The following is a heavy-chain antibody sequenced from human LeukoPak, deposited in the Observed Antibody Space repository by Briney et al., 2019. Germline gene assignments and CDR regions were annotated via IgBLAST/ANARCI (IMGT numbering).Heavy chain of an antibody. CDR1: GGSISSGSYY. CDR2: IYTSGST. Sequence: TSQTLSLTCTVSGGSISSGSYYWSWIRQPAGKGLEWIGRIYTSGSTNYNPSLKSRVTISVDTSKNQFSLKLSSVTAADTAVYYCARAVLYDFWSGPTGDDAFDIWGQGTMVTVSS. V-gene: IGHV4-61*02. J-gene: IGHJ3*02. CDR3: ARAVLYDFWSGPTGDDAFDI. D-gene: IGHD3-3*01.